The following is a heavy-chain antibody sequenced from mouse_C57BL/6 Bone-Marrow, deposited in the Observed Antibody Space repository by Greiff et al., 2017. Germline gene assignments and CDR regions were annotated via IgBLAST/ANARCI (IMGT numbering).Heavy chain of an antibody. CDR3: TRVGFYYAMDY. CDR2: ISSGGDYI. V-gene: IGHV5-9-1*02. CDR1: GFTFSSYA. D-gene: IGHD3-3*01. Sequence: EVQLVESGEGLVKPGGSLKLSCAASGFTFSSYAMSWVRQTPEKRLEWVAYISSGGDYIYYADTVNGRFTISRDNARNTLYLQMSSLKSEDTAMYYCTRVGFYYAMDYWGQGTSVTVSS. J-gene: IGHJ4*01.